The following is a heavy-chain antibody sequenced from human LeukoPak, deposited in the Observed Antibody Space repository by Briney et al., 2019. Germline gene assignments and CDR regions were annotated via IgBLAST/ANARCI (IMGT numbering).Heavy chain of an antibody. CDR1: GFTFSSYW. D-gene: IGHD3-22*01. Sequence: GGSLRLSCAASGFTFSSYWMSWVRQAPGKGLEWVAYTNQDGSEKYYVDSVRGRFTISRDNAKNSLYLQMNSLRAEDTAVYYCARDGDSSGYYGSWFDPWGQGTLVTVSS. V-gene: IGHV3-7*01. CDR3: ARDGDSSGYYGSWFDP. CDR2: TNQDGSEK. J-gene: IGHJ5*02.